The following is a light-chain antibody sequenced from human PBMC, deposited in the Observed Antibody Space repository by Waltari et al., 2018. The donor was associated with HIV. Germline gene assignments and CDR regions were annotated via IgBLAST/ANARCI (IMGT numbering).Light chain of an antibody. CDR3: GTWDSGLSVVV. J-gene: IGLJ2*01. CDR2: DNK. Sequence: QSVLPQPPSVSAAPGQTVTITCPGTSSHIRNNYFTWYQHHPGTAPQLLIYDNKKRPSGIPDRFSASKSGTSATLDITGLQTGDEADYYCGTWDSGLSVVVFGEGTKLTVL. CDR1: SSHIRNNY. V-gene: IGLV1-51*01.